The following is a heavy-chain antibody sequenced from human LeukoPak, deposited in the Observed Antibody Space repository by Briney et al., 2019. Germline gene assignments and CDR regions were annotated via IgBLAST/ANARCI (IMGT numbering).Heavy chain of an antibody. CDR2: INPNSGGT. V-gene: IGHV1-2*02. CDR3: ARGAPHYHILNRYYFDQGGSDY. D-gene: IGHD3-9*01. CDR1: GYTFTGFY. Sequence: ASGKGSCNASGYTFTGFYMHWVRQAPGQGLEWMGWINPNSGGTNYAQKFQVRVTMTRDTSISTAYMELSRLRSEDTAVSYCARGAPHYHILNRYYFDQGGSDYWGQGPVVPVPS. J-gene: IGHJ4*02.